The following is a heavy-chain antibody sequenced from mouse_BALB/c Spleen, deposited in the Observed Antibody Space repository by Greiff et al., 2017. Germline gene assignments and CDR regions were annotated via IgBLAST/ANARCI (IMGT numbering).Heavy chain of an antibody. Sequence: EVMLVESGGGLVQPGGSLKLSCAASGFTFSSYAMSWVRQTPEKRLEWVASISSGGSTYYPDSVKGRFTISRDNARNILYLQMSSLRSEDTAMYYCARGQGGITTWFAYWGQGTLVTVSA. D-gene: IGHD2-4*01. V-gene: IGHV5-6-5*01. CDR3: ARGQGGITTWFAY. CDR1: GFTFSSYA. CDR2: ISSGGST. J-gene: IGHJ3*01.